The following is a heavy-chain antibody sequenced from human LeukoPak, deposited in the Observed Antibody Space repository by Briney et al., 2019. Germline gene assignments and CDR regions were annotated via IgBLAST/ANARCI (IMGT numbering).Heavy chain of an antibody. Sequence: GGSLRLSCAASGFTFSSYNMNWVRQAPGKGLEWVSSITSSSYIYYSDSVKGRFTISRANAKNSLYLQMSSLRAEDTAVYYCARDSVNNWFDPWGQGTLVTVSS. D-gene: IGHD6-19*01. CDR3: ARDSVNNWFDP. J-gene: IGHJ5*02. CDR1: GFTFSSYN. CDR2: ITSSSYI. V-gene: IGHV3-21*01.